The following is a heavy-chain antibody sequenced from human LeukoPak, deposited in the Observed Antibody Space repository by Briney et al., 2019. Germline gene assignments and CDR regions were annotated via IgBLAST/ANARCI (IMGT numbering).Heavy chain of an antibody. CDR1: GYTFTSYA. D-gene: IGHD5-18*01. CDR2: INAGNGNT. CDR3: AREDTAMAYFDY. J-gene: IGHJ4*02. Sequence: ASVKASCKASGYTFTSYAMHWVRQAPGQRLEWMGWINAGNGNTKYSQKFQGRVTITRDTSASTAYMELSSLRSEDTAVYYCAREDTAMAYFDYWGQGTLVTVSS. V-gene: IGHV1-3*01.